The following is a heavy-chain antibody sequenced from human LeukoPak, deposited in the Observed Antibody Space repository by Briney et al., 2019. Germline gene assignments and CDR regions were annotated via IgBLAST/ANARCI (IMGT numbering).Heavy chain of an antibody. D-gene: IGHD3-3*01. V-gene: IGHV5-51*01. CDR1: GYSFTSYW. J-gene: IGHJ4*02. Sequence: GESLKISCKGSGYSFTSYWIGWVRPMPGKGLGWMGIIYPGDSDTRYSPSFQGQVTISADKSISTAYLQWSSLKASDTAMYYCARRGLYDFWSGYPFDYWGQGTLVTVSS. CDR3: ARRGLYDFWSGYPFDY. CDR2: IYPGDSDT.